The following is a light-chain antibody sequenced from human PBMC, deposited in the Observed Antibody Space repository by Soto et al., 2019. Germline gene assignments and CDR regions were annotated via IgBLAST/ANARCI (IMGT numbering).Light chain of an antibody. CDR2: GAS. Sequence: EIVMTQSPATLSVSPGERATLSCRASQSVGSNVAWYQQKPGQAPRLLIYGASSRATGIPARVSGSGSGTDFTLTISSLQSDDVGVYYCQQSNERPPWTFGQGTKGEIK. V-gene: IGKV3-15*01. J-gene: IGKJ1*01. CDR1: QSVGSN. CDR3: QQSNERPPWT.